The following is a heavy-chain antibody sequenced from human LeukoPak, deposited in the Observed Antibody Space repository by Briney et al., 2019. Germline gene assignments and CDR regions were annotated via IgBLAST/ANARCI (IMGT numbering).Heavy chain of an antibody. D-gene: IGHD6-19*01. CDR2: IYYSGST. Sequence: SETLSLTCTVSGGSISSYYWSWIRQPPGKGLEWIGYIYYSGSTNYNPSLKGRVTISVDTSKNQFSLKLSSVTAADTAVYYCARYSGWYKRAGFDYWGQGTLVTVSS. J-gene: IGHJ4*02. CDR1: GGSISSYY. CDR3: ARYSGWYKRAGFDY. V-gene: IGHV4-59*08.